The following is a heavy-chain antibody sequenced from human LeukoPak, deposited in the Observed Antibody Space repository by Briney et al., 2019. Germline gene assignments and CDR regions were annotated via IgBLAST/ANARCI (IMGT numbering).Heavy chain of an antibody. CDR2: IYSSGST. CDR3: TRTFLSGDGYKVGYFDY. Sequence: GGSLRLSCAASGLTVSSNYMSWVCQAPGKGLEWVSLIYSSGSTYYADSVKGRFTISRDNSKNTLFLQMNSLTAEDTAMYYCTRTFLSGDGYKVGYFDYWGQGTLVTVSS. CDR1: GLTVSSNY. D-gene: IGHD5-24*01. J-gene: IGHJ4*02. V-gene: IGHV3-53*01.